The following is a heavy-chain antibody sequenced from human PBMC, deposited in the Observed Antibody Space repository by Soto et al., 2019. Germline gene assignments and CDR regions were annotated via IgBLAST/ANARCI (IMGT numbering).Heavy chain of an antibody. J-gene: IGHJ6*02. CDR2: INTYNGNT. CDR1: GYTFTRYG. V-gene: IGHV1-18*01. Sequence: QVPLVQSGAEVKNPGASVKVSFKASGYTFTRYGIDWARQAPGQGLEWMGWINTYNGNTNYAQNVQGRVTLTTDTSTSTAYMELRSLRSNDTAMYYCAMVDVYVTPSPQDVWGQGTTVIVSS. D-gene: IGHD3-16*01. CDR3: AMVDVYVTPSPQDV.